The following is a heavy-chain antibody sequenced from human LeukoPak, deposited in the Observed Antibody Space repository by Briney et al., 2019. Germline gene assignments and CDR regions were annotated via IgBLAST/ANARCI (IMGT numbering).Heavy chain of an antibody. D-gene: IGHD1-26*01. CDR1: GGSFSSYG. J-gene: IGHJ5*02. CDR3: ARERAVGATTSWFDP. Sequence: SVKVSCKTSGGSFSSYGISWVRQAPGQGLEWMGGVLPIFGITNYAQRFQGRVTITKDTSASTTYMELSSLRSEDTAVYYCARERAVGATTSWFDPWGQGTLVTVSS. CDR2: VLPIFGIT. V-gene: IGHV1-69*10.